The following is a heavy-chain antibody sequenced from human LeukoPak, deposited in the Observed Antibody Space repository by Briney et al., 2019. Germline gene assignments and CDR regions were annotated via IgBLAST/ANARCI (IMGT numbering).Heavy chain of an antibody. D-gene: IGHD6-13*01. Sequence: PGGSLRLSCAASGFTFSSYSMNWVRQAPGKGLEWVSSISSSSSHKFYADSMKGRFTISRDNAKNSLFLQMNSLKAEDTAVYYCARSQSSSWYDYWGQGTLVTVSS. J-gene: IGHJ4*02. CDR1: GFTFSSYS. CDR3: ARSQSSSWYDY. CDR2: ISSSSSHK. V-gene: IGHV3-21*01.